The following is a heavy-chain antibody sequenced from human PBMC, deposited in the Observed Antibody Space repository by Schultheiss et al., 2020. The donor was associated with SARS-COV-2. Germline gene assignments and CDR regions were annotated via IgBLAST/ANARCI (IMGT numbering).Heavy chain of an antibody. Sequence: ASVKVSCKASGYTFTSYYMHWVRQAPGQGLEWMGIINPSGGSTSYAQKFQGRVTMTRDTSTSTVYMELSSLRSEDTAVYYCARASIPRTRVVEYYFDYWGQGTLVTVSS. CDR3: ARASIPRTRVVEYYFDY. J-gene: IGHJ4*02. V-gene: IGHV1-46*01. D-gene: IGHD3-3*01. CDR2: INPSGGST. CDR1: GYTFTSYY.